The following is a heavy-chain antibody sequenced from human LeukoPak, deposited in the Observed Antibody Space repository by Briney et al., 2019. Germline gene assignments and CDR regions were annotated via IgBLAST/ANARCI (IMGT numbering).Heavy chain of an antibody. CDR1: VFTFNTYN. V-gene: IGHV3-21*01. CDR3: ARVYQAGNSDFDY. Sequence: GGSLRLSCAASVFTFNTYNMNWVRQAPGKGLEWVSCISPSSDSIDYADSVKGRFTISRDNARNSLYLQMKSLRAEDTAVYYCARVYQAGNSDFDYWGQGTLVTVSS. CDR2: ISPSSDSI. D-gene: IGHD4-23*01. J-gene: IGHJ4*02.